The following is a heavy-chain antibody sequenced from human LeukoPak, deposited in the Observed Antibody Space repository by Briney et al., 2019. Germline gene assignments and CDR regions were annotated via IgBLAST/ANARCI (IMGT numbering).Heavy chain of an antibody. V-gene: IGHV3-23*01. D-gene: IGHD6-19*01. CDR3: AKGGARYSSGWYEDYYYYGMDV. CDR2: ISGSGGST. Sequence: GSLRLSCAASGFTLSSYAMSWVRQAPGKGLEWVSAISGSGGSTYYADSVKGRFTISRDNSKNTLYLQMNSLRAEDTAVYYCAKGGARYSSGWYEDYYYYGMDVWGQGTTVTVSS. CDR1: GFTLSSYA. J-gene: IGHJ6*02.